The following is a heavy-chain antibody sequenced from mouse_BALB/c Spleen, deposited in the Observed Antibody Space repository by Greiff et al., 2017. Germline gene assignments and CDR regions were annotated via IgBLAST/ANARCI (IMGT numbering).Heavy chain of an antibody. CDR1: EFVFGNYW. Sequence: EVKLQESGGGLFHPGGSRNLSFAAPEFVFGNYWLSGFGRAPGKGLEWIGEINPDSSTINYTPSLKDKFIISRDNAKNTLYLQMSKVRSEDTALYYCARAKNGYKDYAMDYWGQGTSVTVSS. CDR2: INPDSSTI. D-gene: IGHD2-2*01. CDR3: ARAKNGYKDYAMDY. J-gene: IGHJ4*01. V-gene: IGHV4-1*02.